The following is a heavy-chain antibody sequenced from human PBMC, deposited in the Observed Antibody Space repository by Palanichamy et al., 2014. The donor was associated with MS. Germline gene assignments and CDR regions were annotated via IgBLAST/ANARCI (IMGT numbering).Heavy chain of an antibody. J-gene: IGHJ6*03. CDR1: GGSISSYY. D-gene: IGHD6-19*01. CDR2: IYYSGST. CDR3: AREGGSGWYGPYYYYMDV. V-gene: IGHV4-59*12. Sequence: TCTVSGGSISSYYWSWIRQPPGKGLEWIGYIYYSGSTNYNPSLKSRVTISVDTSKNQFSLKLSSVTAADTAVYYCAREGGSGWYGPYYYYMDVWGKGTTVTVSS.